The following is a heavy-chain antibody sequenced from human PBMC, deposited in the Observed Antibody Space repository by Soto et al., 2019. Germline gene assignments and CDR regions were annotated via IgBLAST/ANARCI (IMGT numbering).Heavy chain of an antibody. V-gene: IGHV3-23*01. CDR1: GFSFSDYA. CDR2: ISESGGST. D-gene: IGHD6-13*01. CDR3: AKRSPYSSGWYSPIFDY. Sequence: PGGSLRLSYAASGFSFSDYAMSWVRQAPGKGLEWVSVISESGGSTHYADSVRGRFTVSRDNSKNSLSLRMTSLKDEDTAVYFCAKRSPYSSGWYSPIFDYWGQGALVTVSS. J-gene: IGHJ4*02.